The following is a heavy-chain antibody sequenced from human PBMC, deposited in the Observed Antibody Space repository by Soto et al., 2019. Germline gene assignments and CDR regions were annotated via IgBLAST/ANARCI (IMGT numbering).Heavy chain of an antibody. V-gene: IGHV3-23*01. Sequence: AGGSLRLSCAASGFTFSAYYMTWVRQAPGQGLEWVSTISHSGGTTHYADSVKGRFTISRDNSKNTLYLQMNSLRAEDTAVYYCAKSITARPFDYWGQGALVTVSS. CDR2: ISHSGGTT. D-gene: IGHD6-6*01. CDR3: AKSITARPFDY. CDR1: GFTFSAYY. J-gene: IGHJ4*02.